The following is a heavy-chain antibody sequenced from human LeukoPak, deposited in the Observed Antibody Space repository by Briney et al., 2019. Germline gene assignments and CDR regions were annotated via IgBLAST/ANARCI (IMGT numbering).Heavy chain of an antibody. V-gene: IGHV1-69*04. J-gene: IGHJ4*02. D-gene: IGHD3-9*01. CDR2: IIPILGIA. CDR3: ARLDPKGY. CDR1: GGTFSSYA. Sequence: GSSMKVSCKASGGTFSSYAISWVRQAPGQGLEWMGRIIPILGIANYAQKFQGRVTITADKSTSTAYMELSSLRSEDTAVYYCARLDPKGYWGQGTLVTVSS.